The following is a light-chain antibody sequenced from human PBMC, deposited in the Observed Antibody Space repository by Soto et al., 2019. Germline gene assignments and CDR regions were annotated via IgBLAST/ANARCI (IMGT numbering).Light chain of an antibody. CDR3: CSYRGSYTWV. Sequence: QSALTQPRSVSGSPGQSVTISCTGTSSDVGGYNYVSWYQQHPGKAPKFMITDVNKRPSGVPDRFSGSKSGNTASLTISGRQADDEADYYCCSYRGSYTWVFGGGTKLTVL. CDR1: SSDVGGYNY. CDR2: DVN. V-gene: IGLV2-11*01. J-gene: IGLJ3*02.